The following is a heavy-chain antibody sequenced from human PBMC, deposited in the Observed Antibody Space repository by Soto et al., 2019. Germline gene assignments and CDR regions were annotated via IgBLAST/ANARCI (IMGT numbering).Heavy chain of an antibody. Sequence: QVQLVESGGGVVQPGRSLRLSCAASGFTFSSYGMHWVRQAPGKGLEWVAVIWYDGSNKYYADSVKGRFTISRDNSKNTLYLQMNSLRADDTAVYFCAIPSGLTVTGPDYWGQGTLVTVSS. CDR1: GFTFSSYG. CDR2: IWYDGSNK. V-gene: IGHV3-33*01. CDR3: AIPSGLTVTGPDY. D-gene: IGHD6-19*01. J-gene: IGHJ4*02.